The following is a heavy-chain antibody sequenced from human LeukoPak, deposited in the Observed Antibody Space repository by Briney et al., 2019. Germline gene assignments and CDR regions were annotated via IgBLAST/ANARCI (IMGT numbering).Heavy chain of an antibody. V-gene: IGHV3-11*01. Sequence: PGGSLRLSCAASGFTFSDYYMSWIRQAPGKGLEWVSYISSSGSTIYYADSVKGRFTISRDNAKNSLYLQMNSLRAEDTAVYYCATRSLATGTTFDYWAREPWSPSPQ. CDR2: ISSSGSTI. CDR1: GFTFSDYY. J-gene: IGHJ4*02. CDR3: ATRSLATGTTFDY. D-gene: IGHD1-7*01.